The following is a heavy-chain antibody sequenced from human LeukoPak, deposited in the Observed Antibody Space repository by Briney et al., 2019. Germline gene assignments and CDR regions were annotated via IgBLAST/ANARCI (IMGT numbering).Heavy chain of an antibody. CDR3: WTSGSYFDL. CDR1: GFTVSSKY. CDR2: IYSGGTT. V-gene: IGHV3-66*01. Sequence: TGGSLRLSCAASGFTVSSKYMKWVRQAPGKGLEWVSDIYSGGTTYSTYSVKGRFTISRDNSKNTIFLQMNSLRAEDTAVYYCWTSGSYFDLWGRGTLVTVSS. J-gene: IGHJ2*01. D-gene: IGHD3-22*01.